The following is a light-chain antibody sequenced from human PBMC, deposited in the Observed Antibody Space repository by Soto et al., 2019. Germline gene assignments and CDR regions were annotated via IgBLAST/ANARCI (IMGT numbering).Light chain of an antibody. V-gene: IGKV3-20*01. CDR1: QSVNSDY. Sequence: IVLTQSPGTLSLSTGERATLSCRPSQSVNSDYLAWFQQKPGQAPRFLVYCASTRTSGIPDRFSGSGSETDFTLTIGRLEPGDVAVYYCLHYGGSPLTFGQGTRLEIK. CDR2: CAS. CDR3: LHYGGSPLT. J-gene: IGKJ5*01.